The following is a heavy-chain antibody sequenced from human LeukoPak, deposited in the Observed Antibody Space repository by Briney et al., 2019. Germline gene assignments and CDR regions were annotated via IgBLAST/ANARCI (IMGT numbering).Heavy chain of an antibody. Sequence: SETLSLTCTVSGGSISSYYWSWIRQPAGKGLEWIGRIYTSGSTNYNPSLKSRVTMSVDTSKNQFSLKLSSVTAADTAVYYCARGGVPNYYYYYMDVWGKGTTVTVSS. CDR3: ARGGVPNYYYYYMDV. D-gene: IGHD3-10*01. J-gene: IGHJ6*03. CDR1: GGSISSYY. V-gene: IGHV4-4*07. CDR2: IYTSGST.